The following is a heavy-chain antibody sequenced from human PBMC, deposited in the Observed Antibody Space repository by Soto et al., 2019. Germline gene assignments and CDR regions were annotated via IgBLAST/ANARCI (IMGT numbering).Heavy chain of an antibody. V-gene: IGHV4-39*01. D-gene: IGHD3-16*01. J-gene: IGHJ4*02. Sequence: QLQLQESGPGLVKPSETLSLTCTVSGGSISSSSYYWGWIRQPPGKGLEWIGSIYYSGSTYYNPSLKSRVTISVDTSKNHFSLKLSSVTAADTAVYYCAFGSDGPLSLLDYWGQGTLVTVSS. CDR1: GGSISSSSYY. CDR2: IYYSGST. CDR3: AFGSDGPLSLLDY.